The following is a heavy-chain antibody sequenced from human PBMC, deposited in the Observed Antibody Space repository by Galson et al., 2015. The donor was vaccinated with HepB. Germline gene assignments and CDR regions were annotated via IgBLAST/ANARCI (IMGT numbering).Heavy chain of an antibody. CDR1: GGIFSRYT. V-gene: IGHV1-24*01. D-gene: IGHD3-3*01. CDR2: FDPEDGET. Sequence: SVKVSCKASGGIFSRYTINRVRQAPGKGLEWMGGFDPEDGETIYAQKFQGRVTMTEDTSTDTAYMELSSLRSEDTAVYYCARGDDFWSGNYGMDVWGQGTTVTVSS. CDR3: ARGDDFWSGNYGMDV. J-gene: IGHJ6*02.